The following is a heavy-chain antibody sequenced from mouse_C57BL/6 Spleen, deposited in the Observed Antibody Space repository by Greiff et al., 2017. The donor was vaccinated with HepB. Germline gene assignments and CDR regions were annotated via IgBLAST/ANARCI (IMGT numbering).Heavy chain of an antibody. J-gene: IGHJ4*01. CDR1: GYTFTDYN. D-gene: IGHD1-3*01. V-gene: IGHV1-18*01. CDR2: INPNNGGT. Sequence: VQLKESGPELVKPGASVKIPCKASGYTFTDYNMDWVKQSHGKSLEWIGDINPNNGGTIYNQKFKGKATLTVDKSSSTAYMELRSLTSEDTAVYYCARELYKGGAMDYWGQGTSVTVSS. CDR3: ARELYKGGAMDY.